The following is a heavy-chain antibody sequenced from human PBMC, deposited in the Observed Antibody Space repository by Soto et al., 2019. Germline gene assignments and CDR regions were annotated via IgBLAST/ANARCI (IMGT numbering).Heavy chain of an antibody. D-gene: IGHD6-13*01. V-gene: IGHV3-23*01. CDR1: GFTFISYA. CDR3: ARDRFASSWSYFDY. J-gene: IGHJ4*02. CDR2: ISGSGGSNK. Sequence: GGSLRLSCAASGFTFISYAMSWVRQAPGKGLEWVSAISGSGGSNKYYADSVKGRFTISRDNSKNTLYLQMNSLRAEDTAVYYWARDRFASSWSYFDYWGQGTPVTVSS.